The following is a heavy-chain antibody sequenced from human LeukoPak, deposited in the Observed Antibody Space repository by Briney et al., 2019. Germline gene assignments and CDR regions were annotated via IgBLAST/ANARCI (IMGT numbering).Heavy chain of an antibody. V-gene: IGHV6-1*01. D-gene: IGHD3-22*01. CDR1: GDSVSSNSAA. J-gene: IGHJ4*02. CDR3: AREETRNIKGYYDSSGYGY. CDR2: TYYRSKWYN. Sequence: SQTLSLTCAISGDSVSSNSAAWNWIRQSPSRGLEWLGRTYYRSKWYNDYAVSVKSRITINPDTSKNQFSLQLNSVTPEDTAVYYCAREETRNIKGYYDSSGYGYWGQGTLVTVSS.